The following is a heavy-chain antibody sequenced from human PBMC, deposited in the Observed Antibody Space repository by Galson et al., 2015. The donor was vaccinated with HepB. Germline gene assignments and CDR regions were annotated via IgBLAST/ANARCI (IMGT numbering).Heavy chain of an antibody. Sequence: ETLPLTCDVYGGSLSGHFWTWIRQTPGKGLEWIGEINHSGRTKYIPSLKSRLTISIDTSKNHLSLKLNAVTAADTAIYYCVRGRLVVSGMDVWGQGTTVTVSS. CDR3: VRGRLVVSGMDV. J-gene: IGHJ6*02. CDR2: INHSGRT. V-gene: IGHV4-34*01. D-gene: IGHD6-19*01. CDR1: GGSLSGHF.